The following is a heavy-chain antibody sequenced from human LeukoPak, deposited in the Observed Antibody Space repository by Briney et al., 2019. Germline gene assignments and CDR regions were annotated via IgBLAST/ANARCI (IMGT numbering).Heavy chain of an antibody. D-gene: IGHD3-3*01. CDR1: GGSISSYY. V-gene: IGHV4-59*12. J-gene: IGHJ4*02. CDR2: IYYSGST. Sequence: SETLSLTCTVSGGSISSYYWSWIRQPPGKGLEWIGYIYYSGSTNYNPSLKSRVTISVDRSKNQFSLKLSSVTAADTAVYYCARVGRFLEWSFDYWGQGTLVTVSS. CDR3: ARVGRFLEWSFDY.